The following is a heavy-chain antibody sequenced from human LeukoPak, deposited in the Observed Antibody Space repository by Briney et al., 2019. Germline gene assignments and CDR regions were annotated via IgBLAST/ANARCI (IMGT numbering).Heavy chain of an antibody. CDR1: GFTFSSYA. CDR3: ARDQGASSSPHFDY. V-gene: IGHV3-23*01. D-gene: IGHD6-6*01. CDR2: ISGSGGST. J-gene: IGHJ4*02. Sequence: PGGSLRLSCAASGFTFSSYAMSWVRQAPGKGLEWVSAISGSGGSTYYADSVKGRFTISRDNSKNTLYLQMNSLRAEDTAVYYCARDQGASSSPHFDYWGQGTLVTVSS.